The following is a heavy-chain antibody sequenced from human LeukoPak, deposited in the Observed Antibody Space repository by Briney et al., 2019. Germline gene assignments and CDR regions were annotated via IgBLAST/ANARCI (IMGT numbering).Heavy chain of an antibody. CDR3: ARGSGWLHFDY. J-gene: IGHJ4*02. CDR2: IYYSGST. CDR1: GGSISSYY. D-gene: IGHD3-22*01. Sequence: SETLSLTCTVSGGSISSYYWSWIRQPPGKGLEWVGYIYYSGSTNYNPSLKSRVTISVDTSKNQFSLKLSSVTAADTAVYYCARGSGWLHFDYWGQGTLVTVSS. V-gene: IGHV4-59*01.